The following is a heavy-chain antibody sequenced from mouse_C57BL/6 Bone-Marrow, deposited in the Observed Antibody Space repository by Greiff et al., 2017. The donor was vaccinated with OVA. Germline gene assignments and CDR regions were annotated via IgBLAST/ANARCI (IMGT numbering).Heavy chain of an antibody. CDR3: ARGNDGDYYAMDY. D-gene: IGHD2-12*01. Sequence: VRLQESGPELVKPGASVKLSCKASGYTFTSYDINWVKQRPGQGLEWIGWIYPRDGSTKYNEKFKGKATLTVDKSSITAYMELHSLTSEDSAVYFCARGNDGDYYAMDYWGQGTSVTVSS. V-gene: IGHV1-85*01. CDR1: GYTFTSYD. J-gene: IGHJ4*01. CDR2: IYPRDGST.